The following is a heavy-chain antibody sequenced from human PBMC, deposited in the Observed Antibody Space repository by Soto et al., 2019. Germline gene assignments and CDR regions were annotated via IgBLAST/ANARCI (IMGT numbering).Heavy chain of an antibody. J-gene: IGHJ4*02. CDR1: GFTFSSYG. Sequence: GGSLRLSCAASGFTFSSYGMHWVRQAPGKGLEWEAVIWYDGNNKYYADSVKGRFTISRDNSKNTLYLQMTSLRAEDTAVYYCARDLSNGYYFDYWGQGTLFTVSA. CDR2: IWYDGNNK. CDR3: ARDLSNGYYFDY. V-gene: IGHV3-33*01. D-gene: IGHD2-8*01.